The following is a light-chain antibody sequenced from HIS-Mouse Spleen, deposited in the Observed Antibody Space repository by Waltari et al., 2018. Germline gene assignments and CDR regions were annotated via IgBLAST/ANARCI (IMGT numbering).Light chain of an antibody. V-gene: IGLV1-47*01. Sequence: QSVLTQPPSASGTPGPRVTISCSGSSPNLRSIYVYWYQQLPGTAPKLLIYRNNQRPSGVPDRFSGSKSGTSASLAISGLRSEDEADYYCAAWDDSLSGPVFGGGTKLTVL. J-gene: IGLJ3*02. CDR2: RNN. CDR3: AAWDDSLSGPV. CDR1: SPNLRSIY.